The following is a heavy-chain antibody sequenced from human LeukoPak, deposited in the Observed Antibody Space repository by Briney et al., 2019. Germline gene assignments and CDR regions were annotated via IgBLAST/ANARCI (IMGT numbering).Heavy chain of an antibody. Sequence: GGSLRLSCAASGFTFSSYWMSWVRQAPGKGLEWVVNIKQDGSEKYYVDSVKGRFTISRDNAKNSLYLQMNSLRAEDTAVYYCARGPRSVVPAAIRYWGQGTLVTVSS. V-gene: IGHV3-7*01. CDR1: GFTFSSYW. CDR2: IKQDGSEK. D-gene: IGHD2-2*02. CDR3: ARGPRSVVPAAIRY. J-gene: IGHJ4*02.